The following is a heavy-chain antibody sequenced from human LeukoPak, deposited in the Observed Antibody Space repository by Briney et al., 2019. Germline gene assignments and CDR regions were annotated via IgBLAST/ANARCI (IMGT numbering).Heavy chain of an antibody. CDR1: GFTFSSYA. CDR3: ARPLGGVVVASDY. V-gene: IGHV3-30-3*01. D-gene: IGHD2-15*01. Sequence: PGGSLRLSCAASGFTFSSYAMHWVRQAPGKGLEWVAVISYDGSNKYYAEFVKGRFTISRDNAKNSLYLQMNSLRAEDTAVYYCARPLGGVVVASDYWGQGTLVTVSS. J-gene: IGHJ4*02. CDR2: ISYDGSNK.